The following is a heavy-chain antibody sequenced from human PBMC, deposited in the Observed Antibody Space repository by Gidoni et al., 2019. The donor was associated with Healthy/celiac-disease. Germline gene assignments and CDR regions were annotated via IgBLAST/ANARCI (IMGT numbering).Heavy chain of an antibody. V-gene: IGHV4-39*01. CDR3: ARQPSSGYDY. Sequence: QTLRKGLEWIGSIYYSGSTYYNPSLKSRVTISVDTSKNQFSLKLSSVTAADTAVYYCARQPSSGYDYWGQGTLVTVSS. CDR2: IYYSGST. J-gene: IGHJ4*02. D-gene: IGHD3-22*01.